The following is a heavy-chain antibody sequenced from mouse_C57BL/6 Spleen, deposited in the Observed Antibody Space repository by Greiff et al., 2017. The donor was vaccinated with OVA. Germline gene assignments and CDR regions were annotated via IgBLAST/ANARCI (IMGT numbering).Heavy chain of an antibody. V-gene: IGHV1-19*01. CDR1: GYTFTDYY. Sequence: EVQLQQSGPVLVKPGASVKMSCKASGYTFTDYYMNWVKQSHGKSLEWIGVINPYNGGTSYNQKFKGKATLTVDKSSSTAYMELNSLTSEDSAVYYCAGGLGRGYYAMDYWGQGTSVTVSS. J-gene: IGHJ4*01. CDR3: AGGLGRGYYAMDY. D-gene: IGHD4-1*01. CDR2: INPYNGGT.